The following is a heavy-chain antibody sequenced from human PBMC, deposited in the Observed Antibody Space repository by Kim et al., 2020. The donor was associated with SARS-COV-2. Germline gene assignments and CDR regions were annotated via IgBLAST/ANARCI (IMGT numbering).Heavy chain of an antibody. J-gene: IGHJ4*02. CDR2: INHSGST. V-gene: IGHV4-34*01. D-gene: IGHD1-1*01. CDR3: ARGKKAGTRVGYFDY. CDR1: GGSFSGYY. Sequence: SETLSLTCAVYGGSFSGYYWSWIRQPPGKGLEWIGEINHSGSTNYNPSLKSRVTISVDTSKNQFSLKLSSVTAADTAVYYCARGKKAGTRVGYFDYWGQGTLVTVSS.